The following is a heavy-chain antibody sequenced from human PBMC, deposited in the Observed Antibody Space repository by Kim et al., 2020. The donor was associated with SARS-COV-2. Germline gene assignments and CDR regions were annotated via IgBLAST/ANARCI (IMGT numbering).Heavy chain of an antibody. Sequence: GGSLRLSCAASAFTFSTYTMNWVRQAPGKGLEWVSYLTSGSTTIYYADSVKGRFTISRDNAKNSLYLQMNSLRDEDTAVYYCARGSIVVAGVFDYWGRGT. CDR3: ARGSIVVAGVFDY. D-gene: IGHD6-19*01. J-gene: IGHJ4*02. V-gene: IGHV3-48*02. CDR1: AFTFSTYT. CDR2: LTSGSTTI.